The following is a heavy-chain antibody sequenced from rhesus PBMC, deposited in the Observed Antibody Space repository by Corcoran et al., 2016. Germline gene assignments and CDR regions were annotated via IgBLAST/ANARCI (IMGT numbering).Heavy chain of an antibody. D-gene: IGHD2-39*01. CDR3: ARDRHATLDS. V-gene: IGHV4S9*01. Sequence: QVQLQESGPGMVKPSETLSLTCAVSGGSTSDYYYWNWIRQPPGKGLEWIGNIYGNSASTYYNPSLKSRVTISKDTSKNQFFLKLSSVTAADTAVYYCARDRHATLDSWGQGVVVTVSS. CDR1: GGSTSDYYY. CDR2: IYGNSAST. J-gene: IGHJ6*01.